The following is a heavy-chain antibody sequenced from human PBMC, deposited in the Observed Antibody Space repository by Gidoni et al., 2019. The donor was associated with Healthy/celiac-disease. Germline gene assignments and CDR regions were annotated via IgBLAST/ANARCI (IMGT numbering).Heavy chain of an antibody. D-gene: IGHD3-3*01. J-gene: IGHJ2*01. CDR1: GYTFTSYY. CDR3: ARGGGRITIFGVVINWYFDL. V-gene: IGHV1-46*03. CDR2: INPSGGST. Sequence: QVQLVQSGAGVKKPGASVKVSCKASGYTFTSYYMHWGRQAPGQGLEWMGIINPSGGSTSYAQKFQGRVTMTRDTSTSTVYMELSSLRSEDTAVYYCARGGGRITIFGVVINWYFDLWGRGTLVTVSS.